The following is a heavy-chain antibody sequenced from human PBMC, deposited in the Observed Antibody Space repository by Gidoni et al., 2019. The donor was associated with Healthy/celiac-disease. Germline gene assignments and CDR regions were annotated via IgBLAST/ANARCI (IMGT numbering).Heavy chain of an antibody. CDR1: GFTFSGSA. V-gene: IGHV3-73*02. CDR3: TSRTD. CDR2: IRSKANSSAT. D-gene: IGHD2-2*01. J-gene: IGHJ4*02. Sequence: EVQLVESGGGLVQPGGSLKLACAASGFTFSGSAMHWVRQASGKGLELVGRIRSKANSSATAYAASVKGRFTISRDDSKNTAYLQMNSLKTEDTAVYHCTSRTDWGQGTLVTVSS.